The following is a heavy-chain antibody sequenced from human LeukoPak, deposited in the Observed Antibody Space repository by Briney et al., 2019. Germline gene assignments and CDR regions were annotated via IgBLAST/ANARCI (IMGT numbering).Heavy chain of an antibody. V-gene: IGHV4-4*07. Sequence: SETLSLTCTVSGGSISSYYWSWIRQPAGMGLEWIGRIYTSGSTNYNPSLKSRVTMSVDTSKKQFSLRLSSVTAADTAVYYCAGGGGYSGYEPFDYWGQGTLVTVSS. CDR1: GGSISSYY. CDR3: AGGGGYSGYEPFDY. D-gene: IGHD5-12*01. J-gene: IGHJ4*02. CDR2: IYTSGST.